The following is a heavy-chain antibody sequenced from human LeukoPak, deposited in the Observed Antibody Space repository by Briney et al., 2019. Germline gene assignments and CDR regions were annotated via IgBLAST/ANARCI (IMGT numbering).Heavy chain of an antibody. CDR1: GYTFTGYD. J-gene: IGHJ6*03. V-gene: IGHV1-2*02. Sequence: ASVKVSCKASGYTFTGYDMNWVRQAPAQGLEWMGWINPNSGGTNYAQKFQGRVTMTRDTSISTAYMELSRLRSDDTAVYYCARDLGPYDSSGYYQTNYYMDVWGKGTTVTVSS. D-gene: IGHD3-22*01. CDR3: ARDLGPYDSSGYYQTNYYMDV. CDR2: INPNSGGT.